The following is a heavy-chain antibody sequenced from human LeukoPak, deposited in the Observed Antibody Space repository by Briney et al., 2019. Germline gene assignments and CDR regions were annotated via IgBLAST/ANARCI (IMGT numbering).Heavy chain of an antibody. Sequence: ASVKVSCKASGYTFTSYDINWVRQATGQGLEWMGWMNPNSGNTGYAQKFQGRVTMTRNTSISTAYMELSSLRSEDTAVYYCARLRYYYGSGSYAHDAFDIWGQGTMVTVSS. V-gene: IGHV1-8*01. J-gene: IGHJ3*02. CDR1: GYTFTSYD. CDR2: MNPNSGNT. D-gene: IGHD3-10*01. CDR3: ARLRYYYGSGSYAHDAFDI.